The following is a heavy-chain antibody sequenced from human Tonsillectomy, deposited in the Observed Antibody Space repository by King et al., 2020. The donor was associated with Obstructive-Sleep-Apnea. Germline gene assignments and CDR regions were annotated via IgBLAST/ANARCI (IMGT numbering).Heavy chain of an antibody. CDR1: GYSFTNYW. CDR3: ARLRYDSNGYYYGDY. Sequence: LVESGAEVKKPGESLRISCKGSGYSFTNYWITWVRQMPGKGLEWMGRCDPSVSYTNYSPSFQGHVTISADKSSSTAYLQWISLKASDTAMYYCARLRYDSNGYYYGDYWGQGTLVTVSS. CDR2: CDPSVSYT. D-gene: IGHD3-22*01. V-gene: IGHV5-10-1*01. J-gene: IGHJ4*02.